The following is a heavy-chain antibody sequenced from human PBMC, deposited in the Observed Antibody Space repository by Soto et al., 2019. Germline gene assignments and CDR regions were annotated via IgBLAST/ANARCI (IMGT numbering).Heavy chain of an antibody. V-gene: IGHV2-5*02. J-gene: IGHJ4*02. Sequence: SGPTLVNPTQPLTLTCSFSGFSLTSIALGMGAGWIRQPPGKAPEWLAVIYWDDDKRYNPSLKTRLTIRKDTSRDQVVLTMTNMDAVDTGTYYRVHWTMGTRGTKYFDYWGQGXLVTVYS. CDR3: VHWTMGTRGTKYFDY. CDR1: GFSLTSIALGMG. CDR2: IYWDDDK. D-gene: IGHD1-1*01.